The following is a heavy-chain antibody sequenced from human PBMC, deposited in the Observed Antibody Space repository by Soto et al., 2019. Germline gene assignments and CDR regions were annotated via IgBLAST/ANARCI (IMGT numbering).Heavy chain of an antibody. CDR2: INAGNGNT. V-gene: IGHV1-3*01. CDR1: GYTFTRYA. CDR3: ARDFYGSARFDY. D-gene: IGHD3-10*01. Sequence: ASVKVSCKGSGYTFTRYAIHWVRQAPGQRLEWMGWINAGNGNTKYSQKFQGRVTITRDTSASTAYMELSSLRSEDTAVYYCARDFYGSARFDYWGQGTLVTVS. J-gene: IGHJ4*02.